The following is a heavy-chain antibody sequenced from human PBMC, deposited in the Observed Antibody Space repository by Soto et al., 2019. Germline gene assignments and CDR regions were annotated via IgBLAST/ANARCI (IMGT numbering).Heavy chain of an antibody. D-gene: IGHD2-21*01. CDR2: IDWEDAK. CDR1: GFSLSTSGMC. Sequence: SGPTLVNPTQTLTLTCTFSGFSLSTSGMCVNWIRQPPGKTLEWLALIDWEDAKFYSASLKTRLTISKDTSKNQVVLTMTNMGPVDTATYYCARMVSGIPHAFDIWGQGTVVTVSS. J-gene: IGHJ3*02. CDR3: ARMVSGIPHAFDI. V-gene: IGHV2-70*01.